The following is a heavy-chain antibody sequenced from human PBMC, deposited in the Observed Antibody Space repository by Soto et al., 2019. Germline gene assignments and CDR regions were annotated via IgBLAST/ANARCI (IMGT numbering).Heavy chain of an antibody. CDR2: ISYDGSKK. V-gene: IGHV3-30*03. CDR3: ATWPYCSSTRCPVGENYDFRSGYYETFDY. Sequence: LRLSCVASGFTFRSYGMHWVRQAPGKGLEWVAVISYDGSKKYHADSVKGRFTISRDNSKNTLYMQMDSLRAEDTAVYYCATWPYCSSTRCPVGENYDFRSGYYETFDYWGQGPLVTVSS. CDR1: GFTFRSYG. J-gene: IGHJ4*02. D-gene: IGHD3-3*01.